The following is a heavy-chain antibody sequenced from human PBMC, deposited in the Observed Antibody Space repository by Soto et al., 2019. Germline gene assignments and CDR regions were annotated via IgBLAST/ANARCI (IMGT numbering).Heavy chain of an antibody. V-gene: IGHV3-30*18. CDR2: TSYDGSTN. CDR3: AKVTFSGDYYSSYGTDV. Sequence: GGSLRLSCSASGFTFSAYGMHWVRQAPGKGLEWVAVTSYDGSTNFYADSLRGRFTISRDNSQNTLYLQMNSLRAEDTAVYYCAKVTFSGDYYSSYGTDVWGQGTTVTVSS. CDR1: GFTFSAYG. J-gene: IGHJ6*02. D-gene: IGHD1-26*01.